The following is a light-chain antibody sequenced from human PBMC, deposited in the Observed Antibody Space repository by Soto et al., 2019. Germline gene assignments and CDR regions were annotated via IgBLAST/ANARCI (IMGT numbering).Light chain of an antibody. CDR3: QQRYSWPIT. J-gene: IGKJ3*01. CDR2: DAS. Sequence: EIVLTQSPVTLSLSPGERATLACRASQSIGQELAWYQQKPGRAPSLLIHDASSRATGVPARFSGTGSGRDFTLTISSLEPEDLAPYYCQQRYSWPITFGPGTRVDIK. V-gene: IGKV3-11*02. CDR1: QSIGQE.